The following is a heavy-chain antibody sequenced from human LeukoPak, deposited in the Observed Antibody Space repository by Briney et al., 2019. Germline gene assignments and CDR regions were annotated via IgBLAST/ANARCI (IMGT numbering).Heavy chain of an antibody. CDR1: GFTFSSYA. CDR2: MSYDGSNK. CDR3: ARAGVGSSWFDY. V-gene: IGHV3-30*04. Sequence: GGSLRLSCAASGFTFSSYAMHWVRQAPGKGLEWVAVMSYDGSNKYYADSVKGRFTISRDNSKNTLYLQMNSLRAEDTAVYYCARAGVGSSWFDYWGQGTLVTVSS. J-gene: IGHJ4*02. D-gene: IGHD6-13*01.